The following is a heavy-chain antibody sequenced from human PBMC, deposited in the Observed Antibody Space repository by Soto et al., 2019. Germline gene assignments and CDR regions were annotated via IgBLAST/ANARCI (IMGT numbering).Heavy chain of an antibody. V-gene: IGHV3-7*01. D-gene: IGHD3-10*01. Sequence: VQLVESGGGLVQPGGSLRLSCAASGFTFSSYWMSWVRQAPGKGLEWVANIKQDGSEKYYVDSVKGRFTISRDNAKNSLYLQMNSLRAEDTAVYYCARGGVLLWFGEFPLDYWGQGTLVTVSS. CDR1: GFTFSSYW. J-gene: IGHJ4*02. CDR3: ARGGVLLWFGEFPLDY. CDR2: IKQDGSEK.